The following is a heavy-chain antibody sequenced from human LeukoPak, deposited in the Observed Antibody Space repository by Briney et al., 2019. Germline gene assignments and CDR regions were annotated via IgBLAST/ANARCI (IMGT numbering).Heavy chain of an antibody. V-gene: IGHV1-69*13. Sequence: SVKVSCKASGGTFSSYAISWVRQAPGQGLEWMGGIIPIFGTANYAQEFQGRVTITADESTSTAYMELSSLRSEDTAVYYCARESRTIPPGAFDIWGQGTMVTVSS. CDR3: ARESRTIPPGAFDI. CDR1: GGTFSSYA. D-gene: IGHD1-1*01. J-gene: IGHJ3*02. CDR2: IIPIFGTA.